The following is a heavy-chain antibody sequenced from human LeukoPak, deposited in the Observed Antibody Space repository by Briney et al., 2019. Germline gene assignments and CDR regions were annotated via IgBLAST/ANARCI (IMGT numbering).Heavy chain of an antibody. D-gene: IGHD5-24*01. J-gene: IGHJ4*02. CDR2: IYHSGST. V-gene: IGHV4-30-2*01. Sequence: SETLSLTCAVSGGSISSGGYSWSWIRQPPGKGLEWIGYIYHSGSTYYNPSLKSRVTISVDRSKNQFSLKLSSVTAADTAVYYCARSPITPASFDYWGQGTLVTVSS. CDR1: GGSISSGGYS. CDR3: ARSPITPASFDY.